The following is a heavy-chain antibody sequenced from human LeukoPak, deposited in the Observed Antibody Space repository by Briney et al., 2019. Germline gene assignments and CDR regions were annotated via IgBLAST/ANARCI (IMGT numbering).Heavy chain of an antibody. CDR3: ANYGSGTSDY. Sequence: GGSLRLSCAASGFTFSSYDMHWVRQAPGKGLEWVASIHFDGGIEYYADSVKRRFTISRDNSKNTLYLQMSSLKTEDTAVYYCANYGSGTSDYWGQGTLVTVSS. D-gene: IGHD3-10*01. V-gene: IGHV3-30*02. CDR1: GFTFSSYD. J-gene: IGHJ4*02. CDR2: IHFDGGIE.